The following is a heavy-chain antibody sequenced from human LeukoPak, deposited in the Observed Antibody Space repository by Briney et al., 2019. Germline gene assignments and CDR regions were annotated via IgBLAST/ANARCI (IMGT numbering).Heavy chain of an antibody. J-gene: IGHJ6*02. D-gene: IGHD3-10*01. CDR1: GFTFSSYS. Sequence: GGSLRLSCAASGFTFSSYSMNWVRQAPGKGLEWVSSISSSSSYIYYADSVKGRFTISRDNAKNSLYLQMNSLRAEDTAVYYCARARGKYGSGSYYYYGMHVWGQGTTVTVSS. CDR3: ARARGKYGSGSYYYYGMHV. CDR2: ISSSSSYI. V-gene: IGHV3-21*01.